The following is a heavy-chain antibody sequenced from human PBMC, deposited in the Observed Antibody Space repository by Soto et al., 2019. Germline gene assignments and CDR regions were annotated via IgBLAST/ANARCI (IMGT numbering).Heavy chain of an antibody. J-gene: IGHJ5*02. D-gene: IGHD5-12*01. CDR3: AGEGEDGYNYIWFDP. CDR2: VIPIFGTA. V-gene: IGHV1-69*01. Sequence: QVQLVQSGAEVKKPGSSVKVSCKASGGTFSSYAISWVRQAPGQGLEWMGGVIPIFGTANYAQKFQGRVTVTADESTSTGYMELSSLRCEDTAVYYCAGEGEDGYNYIWFDPWGQGSLVTVSS. CDR1: GGTFSSYA.